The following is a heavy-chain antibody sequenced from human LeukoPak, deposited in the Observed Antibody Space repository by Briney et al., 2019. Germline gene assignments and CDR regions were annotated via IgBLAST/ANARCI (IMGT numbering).Heavy chain of an antibody. J-gene: IGHJ4*02. D-gene: IGHD3-3*01. CDR2: IYYSGST. CDR1: GGSISSYY. V-gene: IGHV4-59*01. CDR3: ARAAIWSGAYYFDY. Sequence: SETLSLTCTVSGGSISSYYWSWIRQPPGKGLEWIGYIYYSGSTNYNPSLKSRVTISVDTSKNQFYLKLSSVTAADTAVYYCARAAIWSGAYYFDYWGQGTLVTVSS.